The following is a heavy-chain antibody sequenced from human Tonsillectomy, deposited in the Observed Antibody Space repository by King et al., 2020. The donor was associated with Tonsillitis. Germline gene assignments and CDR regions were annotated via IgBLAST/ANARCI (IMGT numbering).Heavy chain of an antibody. CDR2: IRSKAYGGTS. Sequence: DVQLVESGGGLIQPGRSLRLSCRSSGFMFGDYAFSWVRQAPGKGLEWVGFIRSKAYGGTSEYAASVKGRFTISRDDSKTIAYLQMNSLRTEDTAVYYCARGPNRYDISSTYYFFDYWGQGTPVTASS. V-gene: IGHV3-49*04. CDR3: ARGPNRYDISSTYYFFDY. D-gene: IGHD3-22*01. J-gene: IGHJ4*02. CDR1: GFMFGDYA.